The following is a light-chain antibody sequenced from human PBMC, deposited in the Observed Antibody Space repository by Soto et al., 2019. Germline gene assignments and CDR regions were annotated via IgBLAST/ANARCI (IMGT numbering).Light chain of an antibody. CDR2: RNN. CDR1: SSNIGSNY. Sequence: QSVLTQPPSASGTPGQRVTISCSGSSSNIGSNYVYWYQQLPGTAPKLLIYRNNQRPSGVPDRFSGSKSGTSASLAISGLRSEDEADYYCAAWDDSLSGHVVFGGGTKLTV. V-gene: IGLV1-47*01. CDR3: AAWDDSLSGHVV. J-gene: IGLJ2*01.